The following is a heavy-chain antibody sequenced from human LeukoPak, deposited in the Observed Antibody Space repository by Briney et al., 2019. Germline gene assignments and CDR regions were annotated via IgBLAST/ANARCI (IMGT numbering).Heavy chain of an antibody. CDR3: ARGYRAHQTFYSYHYFDY. CDR2: INHFGST. Sequence: TSETLSLTCAVYGGSFSDYSWNWIRQPPGKGLEWIGEINHFGSTNYNPSLKSRVTISGDTSKKQFSLKVNSVTAADTAVYYCARGYRAHQTFYSYHYFDYRGQGTLVTVSS. J-gene: IGHJ4*01. CDR1: GGSFSDYS. D-gene: IGHD5-18*01. V-gene: IGHV4-34*01.